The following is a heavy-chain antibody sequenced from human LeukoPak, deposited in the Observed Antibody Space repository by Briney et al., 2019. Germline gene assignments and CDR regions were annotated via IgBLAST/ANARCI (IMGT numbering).Heavy chain of an antibody. CDR3: AKVIAAAGTHYYYYYMDV. Sequence: SGGSLRLSCAASGFTFSSFAMSWGRQAPGKGREWGSAISGSVGSTYYADPVKGRFTISRDNSKNTLYLQMNSLRAEDTAVYYCAKVIAAAGTHYYYYYMDVWGKGTTVTVSS. J-gene: IGHJ6*03. CDR1: GFTFSSFA. CDR2: ISGSVGST. V-gene: IGHV3-23*01. D-gene: IGHD6-13*01.